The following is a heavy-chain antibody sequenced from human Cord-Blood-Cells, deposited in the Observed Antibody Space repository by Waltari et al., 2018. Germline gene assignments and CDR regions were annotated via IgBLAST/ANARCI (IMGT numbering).Heavy chain of an antibody. Sequence: QVQLVESGGGVVQPGRSLRLSCAASGFTFSSYGMHWVRQAPGKGPEWVAVIWYDGSKKYYADSVKGRFTISRDNSKNTLYLQMNSLRAEDTAVYYCAREVAYCGGDCYYYYYGMDVWGQGTTVTGSS. D-gene: IGHD2-21*01. J-gene: IGHJ6*02. CDR3: AREVAYCGGDCYYYYYGMDV. CDR1: GFTFSSYG. CDR2: IWYDGSKK. V-gene: IGHV3-33*01.